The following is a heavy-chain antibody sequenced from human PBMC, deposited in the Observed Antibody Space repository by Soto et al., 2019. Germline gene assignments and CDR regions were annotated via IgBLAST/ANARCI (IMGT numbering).Heavy chain of an antibody. D-gene: IGHD6-19*01. Sequence: QVQLQESGPGLVKPSETLSLTCTVSGGSINSYYWSWIRQSPGKGLEWIGYVYYSGTTYYNPSLQSRVTISVDTSKKQFSRKVRSVTAADTAIYFCARAGGTWRYFFEYWGQGSLVTVSS. V-gene: IGHV4-59*01. CDR1: GGSINSYY. CDR3: ARAGGTWRYFFEY. J-gene: IGHJ4*02. CDR2: VYYSGTT.